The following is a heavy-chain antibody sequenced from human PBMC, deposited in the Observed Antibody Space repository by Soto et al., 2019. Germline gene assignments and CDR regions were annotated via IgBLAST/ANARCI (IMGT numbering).Heavy chain of an antibody. V-gene: IGHV1-69*12. CDR2: IIPLFRTP. D-gene: IGHD4-4*01. Sequence: QVQLVQSGAEMKEPGSSVKVSCKTSGGTFSSSAISWLRQAPGQGLEWMGGIIPLFRTPDYAQKCQGRVTIAADEATSTAYMELSSLRSEDTAVYSCARDNDRLQLGGNYYYVLDVWGQGTKITVSS. J-gene: IGHJ6*02. CDR1: GGTFSSSA. CDR3: ARDNDRLQLGGNYYYVLDV.